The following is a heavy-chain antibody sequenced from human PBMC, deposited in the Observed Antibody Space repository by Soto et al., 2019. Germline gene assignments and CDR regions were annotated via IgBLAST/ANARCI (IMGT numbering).Heavy chain of an antibody. D-gene: IGHD4-17*01. Sequence: GGSLRLSCAASGFTFSSYAMSWVRQAPGKGLEWVSAISDSGGSTYYADSVKGRFTISRHNSKNTLYLQMNSLRAEDTAVYYCARVGSNYGPEEVGYFDLWGRGTLVTVSS. J-gene: IGHJ2*01. CDR1: GFTFSSYA. V-gene: IGHV3-23*01. CDR2: ISDSGGST. CDR3: ARVGSNYGPEEVGYFDL.